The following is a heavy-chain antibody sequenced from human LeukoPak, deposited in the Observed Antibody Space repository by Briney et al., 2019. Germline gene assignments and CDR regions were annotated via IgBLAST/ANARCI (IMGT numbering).Heavy chain of an antibody. CDR3: ATYSSKQWFY. CDR2: FDPEDGET. CDR1: GYTLTELS. D-gene: IGHD6-19*01. J-gene: IGHJ4*02. Sequence: EASVKVSCKVSGYTLTELSMHWVRQAPGKGLEWMGGFDPEDGETIYAQKFQGRVTMTEDTSTDTAYVELSSLRSEDTAVYYCATYSSKQWFYWGQGTLVTVSS. V-gene: IGHV1-24*01.